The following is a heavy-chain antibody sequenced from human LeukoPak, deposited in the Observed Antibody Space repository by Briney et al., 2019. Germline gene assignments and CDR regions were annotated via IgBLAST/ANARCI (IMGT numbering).Heavy chain of an antibody. D-gene: IGHD2-2*01. CDR2: IYYSGST. CDR3: ASPAHLSSAFDY. CDR1: GGSISGYY. V-gene: IGHV4-59*01. Sequence: KPSETLSLTCTVSGGSISGYYWSWIRQPPGKGLEWIGYIYYSGSTNYNTSLKSRVTISVDTSKNQFSLKLSSVTAADTAMYYCASPAHLSSAFDYWGQGTLVTVSS. J-gene: IGHJ4*02.